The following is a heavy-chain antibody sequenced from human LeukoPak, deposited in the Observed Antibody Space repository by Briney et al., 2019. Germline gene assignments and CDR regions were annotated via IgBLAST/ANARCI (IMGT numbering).Heavy chain of an antibody. CDR3: EKEVTLIVVARSYFDY. CDR2: LNTGTGNT. J-gene: IGHJ4*02. D-gene: IGHD3-22*01. Sequence: GASVKVSCTASGYSFSNYAIRWVRQAPGQRPEWMGWLNTGTGNTRYSQKFQGRVTITRDTSANTVYMELSSLTSEDTAVYYCEKEVTLIVVARSYFDYWGQGTLVTVSS. V-gene: IGHV1-3*04. CDR1: GYSFSNYA.